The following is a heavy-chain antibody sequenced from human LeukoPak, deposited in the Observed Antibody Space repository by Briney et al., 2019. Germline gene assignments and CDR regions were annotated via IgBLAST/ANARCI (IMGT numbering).Heavy chain of an antibody. CDR3: ARVVVVTATHWYFDL. CDR2: IHPGDSDT. V-gene: IGHV5-51*01. Sequence: RGESLKISCEASGYIFINYWMGWVRQVPGKGLDWMGLIHPGDSDTRYSPSFQGQVTISVDKSITTAYLQWSSLQASDTAMYFCARVVVVTATHWYFDLWGRGSLVTVFS. CDR1: GYIFINYW. J-gene: IGHJ2*01. D-gene: IGHD2-21*02.